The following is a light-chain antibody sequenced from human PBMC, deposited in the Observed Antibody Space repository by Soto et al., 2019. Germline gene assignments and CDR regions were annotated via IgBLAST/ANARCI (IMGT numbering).Light chain of an antibody. CDR3: QQYNNWPRT. CDR2: GAS. J-gene: IGKJ1*01. V-gene: IGKV3-15*01. Sequence: EIVMTQSPVTLSVSPGERATLSCRASQSVSSDLAWYQQKPGQAPRLLIYGASTRATGIPARFSGSGSGTEFTLSISSLQSEGFAVYYCQQYNNWPRTFGQGTKVEIK. CDR1: QSVSSD.